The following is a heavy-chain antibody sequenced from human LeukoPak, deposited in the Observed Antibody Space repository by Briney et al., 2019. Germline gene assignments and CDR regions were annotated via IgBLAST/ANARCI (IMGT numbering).Heavy chain of an antibody. D-gene: IGHD3-22*01. CDR1: GFTFRNFG. CDR2: IRYDGNKK. V-gene: IGHV3-33*01. J-gene: IGHJ4*02. Sequence: GRSLRLSCAASGFTFRNFGMHWVRQAQGKGLEWVAVIRYDGNKKYYADSVKGRFTISKDNSKNTLYMQMNSLRAEDTAVYYCARILGSGYSAEFWGQGTLVTVSS. CDR3: ARILGSGYSAEF.